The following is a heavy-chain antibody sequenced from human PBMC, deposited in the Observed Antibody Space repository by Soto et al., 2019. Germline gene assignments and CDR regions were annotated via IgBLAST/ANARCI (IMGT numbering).Heavy chain of an antibody. D-gene: IGHD2-21*02. CDR1: GYTFTSYY. CDR2: INPSGGST. Sequence: ASVKVSCKASGYTFTSYYMHWVRQAPGQGLEWMGIINPSGGSTSYAQKFQGRVTMTRDTSTSTVYMELSSLRSEDTAVYYCASNAVAYCGGDCYSNLDYWGQGTLVTVS. V-gene: IGHV1-46*01. J-gene: IGHJ4*02. CDR3: ASNAVAYCGGDCYSNLDY.